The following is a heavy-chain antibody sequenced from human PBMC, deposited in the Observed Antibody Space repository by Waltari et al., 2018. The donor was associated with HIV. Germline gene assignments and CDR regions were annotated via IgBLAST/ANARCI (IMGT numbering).Heavy chain of an antibody. CDR3: ARVGGGYSYGAFDY. Sequence: QVQLRESGPGLVKPSHTLSLTCTVSGDSISSGGYYWSWIRQHPGKGLEWIGYIYHTGSTYYNPSLKSLVTISVVTSNNQFSLKLSSVTAADTAVYYCARVGGGYSYGAFDYWGQGILVTVSS. V-gene: IGHV4-31*01. CDR2: IYHTGST. CDR1: GDSISSGGYY. D-gene: IGHD5-18*01. J-gene: IGHJ4*02.